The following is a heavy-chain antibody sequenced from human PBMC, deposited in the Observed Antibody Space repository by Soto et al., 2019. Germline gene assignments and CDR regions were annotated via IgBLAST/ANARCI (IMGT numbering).Heavy chain of an antibody. Sequence: GGSLRLSCAASGFRFSDHYMTWSRQAPGKGLEWVSKISGGGTTMYYADSVKGRFTVSRDNAKNSLYLQMNSLRAEDTAVYYCAGDPYYYGSAFWGQGALVPVSS. V-gene: IGHV3-11*01. J-gene: IGHJ4*02. CDR2: ISGGGTTM. CDR1: GFRFSDHY. CDR3: AGDPYYYGSAF. D-gene: IGHD3-10*01.